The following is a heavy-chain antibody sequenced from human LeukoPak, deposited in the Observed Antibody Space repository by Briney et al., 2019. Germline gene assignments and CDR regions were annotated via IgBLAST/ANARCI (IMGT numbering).Heavy chain of an antibody. V-gene: IGHV1-2*02. D-gene: IGHD2-21*02. J-gene: IGHJ4*02. CDR3: AREGSYCVGGDCYSFDF. CDR1: GYRFISNY. Sequence: EASVTVSCKASGYRFISNYIQWVRQAPGLGPEWMGWMHPGNGNTRYAEKFQGRVTMTRDTSINTAYMDLSSLRSDDTAVYYCAREGSYCVGGDCYSFDFWGQGPLITVSS. CDR2: MHPGNGNT.